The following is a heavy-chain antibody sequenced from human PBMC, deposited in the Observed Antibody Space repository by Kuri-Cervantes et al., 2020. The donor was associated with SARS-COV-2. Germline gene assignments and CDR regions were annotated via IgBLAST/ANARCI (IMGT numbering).Heavy chain of an antibody. CDR1: GFTFSSYA. CDR3: SLSSSSVYYYYMDV. D-gene: IGHD6-13*01. Sequence: GGSPRLSCAASGFTFSSYAMSWVRQAPGKGLEWVSAISGSGGSTYYADSVKGRFTISRDNSKNTLYLQMNSLRAEDTAVYYCSLSSSSVYYYYMDVWGKGTTVTVSS. J-gene: IGHJ6*03. V-gene: IGHV3-23*01. CDR2: ISGSGGST.